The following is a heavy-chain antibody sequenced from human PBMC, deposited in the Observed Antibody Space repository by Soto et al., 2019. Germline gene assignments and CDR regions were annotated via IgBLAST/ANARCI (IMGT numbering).Heavy chain of an antibody. CDR1: GLSFGTSGVG. D-gene: IGHD4-17*01. J-gene: IGHJ3*02. CDR3: ASMTTVATAAFDI. V-gene: IGHV2-5*01. CDR2: IYWNDDQ. Sequence: QITLKESGPTLVKPTQTLTLTCTASGLSFGTSGVGVGWIRQPPGKALEWLALIYWNDDQRYSPSLKSSLTITKDTSKNQVVLTMTNVDPVDTATYYCASMTTVATAAFDIWGRGIMVTVPS.